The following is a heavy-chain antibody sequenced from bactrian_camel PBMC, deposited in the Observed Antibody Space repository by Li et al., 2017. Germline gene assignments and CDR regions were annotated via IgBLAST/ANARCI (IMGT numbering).Heavy chain of an antibody. J-gene: IGHJ4*01. CDR3: ASVCGSLSK. Sequence: HVQLVESGGGSVQAGGSLTLSCSASESTYRSICMAWFRQAPGSQRETVATVDSNGVTKVAGSVKGRFTLSKDNAKNTLYLQMVTLKPEDTAMYYCASVCGSLSKWGQGTQVTVS. CDR2: VDSNGVT. D-gene: IGHD6*01. CDR1: ESTYRSIC. V-gene: IGHV3S53*01.